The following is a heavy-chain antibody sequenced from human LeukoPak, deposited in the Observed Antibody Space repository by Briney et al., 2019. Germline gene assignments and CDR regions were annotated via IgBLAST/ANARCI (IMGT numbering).Heavy chain of an antibody. CDR1: GFTFTNAW. CDR2: IKTKSDGGTT. V-gene: IGHV3-15*01. D-gene: IGHD1-26*01. CDR3: TTRGGSFSIFDY. Sequence: GGSPRLSCEASGFTFTNAWMSWVRQAPGKGLEWVGRIKTKSDGGTTDYAAPVKGRFTISRDDSKNTLYLQMNSLKTEDTAVYYCTTRGGSFSIFDYWGQGTLVTVSS. J-gene: IGHJ4*02.